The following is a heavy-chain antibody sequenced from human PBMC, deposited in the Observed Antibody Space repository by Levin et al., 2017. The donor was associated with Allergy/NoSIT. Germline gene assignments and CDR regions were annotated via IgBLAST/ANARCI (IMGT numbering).Heavy chain of an antibody. Sequence: GESLKISCAASGFTFSGYGMCWVRQAPGKGLEWVALIWNDGSSMYYAESVKGRFTISRDNSENTVHMQMNSLRVEDTALYFCARLGSSWSFDFWGQGTLVTVSS. J-gene: IGHJ4*02. CDR3: ARLGSSWSFDF. V-gene: IGHV3-33*07. CDR1: GFTFSGYG. CDR2: IWNDGSSM. D-gene: IGHD6-13*01.